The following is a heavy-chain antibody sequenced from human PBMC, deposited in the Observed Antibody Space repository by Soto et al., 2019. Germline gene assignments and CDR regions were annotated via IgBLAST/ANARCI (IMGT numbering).Heavy chain of an antibody. V-gene: IGHV3-21*01. CDR3: ASGITAQDDAFDI. D-gene: IGHD6-6*01. CDR1: GFTFSSYS. CDR2: ISSSSSYI. J-gene: IGHJ3*02. Sequence: RLSCAASGFTFSSYSMNWVRQAPGKGLEWVSSISSSSSYIYYADSVKGRFTISRDNAKNSLYLQMNSLRAEDTAVYYCASGITAQDDAFDIWGQGTMVTVSS.